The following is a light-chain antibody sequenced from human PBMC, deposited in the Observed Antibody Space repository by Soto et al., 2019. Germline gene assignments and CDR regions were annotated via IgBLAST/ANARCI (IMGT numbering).Light chain of an antibody. CDR1: QSVSSNY. CDR2: GAS. V-gene: IGKV3-20*01. J-gene: IGKJ4*01. CDR3: QQYISSPPLT. Sequence: EIVLTQSPGTLSLSPGERATLSCRASQSVSSNYLAWYQQKPGQAPRLLIYGASSRATGIPDRFSGSGSGTDFTLTISRLEPEDFAVYYCQQYISSPPLTFGGGTKVES.